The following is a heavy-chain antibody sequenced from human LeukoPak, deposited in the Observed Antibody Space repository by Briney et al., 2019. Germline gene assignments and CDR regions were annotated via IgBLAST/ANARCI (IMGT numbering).Heavy chain of an antibody. CDR1: GYTFTIYG. CDR2: INAYNGNR. V-gene: IGHV1-18*01. D-gene: IGHD3-3*01. J-gene: IGHJ4*02. Sequence: ASVAVSFKASGYTFTIYGISWVRLPPGQGLELMGRINAYNGNRNYSQKSQNRVIMTSDNSTNTAFLVQSSPGSEDTAVYYCATAGIFGVDPFDYWGQGTLVTVSS. CDR3: ATAGIFGVDPFDY.